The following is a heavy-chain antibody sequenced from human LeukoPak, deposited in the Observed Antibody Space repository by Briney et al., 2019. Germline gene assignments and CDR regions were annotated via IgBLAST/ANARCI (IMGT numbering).Heavy chain of an antibody. D-gene: IGHD3-22*01. CDR1: GYSFTSYW. CDR3: ARQGDYDSSGYYPLSFDY. Sequence: GESLQISCKGSGYSFTSYWIGWVRQMPGKGLEWMGIIYPGDSDTRYSPSFQGQVTISADKSISTAYLQWSSLKASDTAMYYCARQGDYDSSGYYPLSFDYWGQGTLVTVSS. CDR2: IYPGDSDT. J-gene: IGHJ4*02. V-gene: IGHV5-51*01.